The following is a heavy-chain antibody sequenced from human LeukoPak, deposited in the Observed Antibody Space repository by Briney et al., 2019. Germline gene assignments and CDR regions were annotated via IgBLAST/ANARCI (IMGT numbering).Heavy chain of an antibody. CDR2: INHSGST. CDR1: GGSFSGYY. J-gene: IGHJ4*02. Sequence: SETLSLTCAVYGGSFSGYYWSWIRQPPGKGLEWIGEINHSGSTNYNPSLKSRVTISVDTSKNQFSLKLSSVTAADTAVYYCARETHDFWSGLLDYWGQGTLVTVSS. CDR3: ARETHDFWSGLLDY. V-gene: IGHV4-34*01. D-gene: IGHD3-3*01.